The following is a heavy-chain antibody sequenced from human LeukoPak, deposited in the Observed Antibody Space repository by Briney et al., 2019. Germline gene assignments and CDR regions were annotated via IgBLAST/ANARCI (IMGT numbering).Heavy chain of an antibody. V-gene: IGHV3-21*01. J-gene: IGHJ5*02. CDR3: AREASLAAAGTFSWFDP. CDR1: GFTFSSYS. D-gene: IGHD6-13*01. CDR2: ISSSSSYI. Sequence: GGSLRLSCAAPGFTFSSYSMNWVRQAPGKGLEWVSSISSSSSYIYYADSVKGRFTISRDNAKNSLYLQMNSLRAEDTAVYYCAREASLAAAGTFSWFDPWGQGTLVTVSS.